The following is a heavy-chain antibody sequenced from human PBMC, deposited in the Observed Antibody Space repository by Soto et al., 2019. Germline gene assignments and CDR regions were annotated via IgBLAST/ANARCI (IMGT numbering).Heavy chain of an antibody. D-gene: IGHD3-10*01. CDR3: ARTMGSGSPDVDY. J-gene: IGHJ4*02. V-gene: IGHV4-31*03. Sequence: QVQLQQSGPGLVKPSQTLSLTCTVPGASITRDGYYWSWLRQHPGKGLEWIGHIYYSGNTYSDLSLVCRLTISLATSKNQFSLRLTSVTAADTAVSYCARTMGSGSPDVDYWCQVALCTVSS. CDR1: GASITRDGYY. CDR2: IYYSGNT.